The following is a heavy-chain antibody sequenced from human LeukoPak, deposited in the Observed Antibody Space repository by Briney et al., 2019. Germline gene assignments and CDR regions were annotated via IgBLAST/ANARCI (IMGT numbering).Heavy chain of an antibody. J-gene: IGHJ3*02. CDR3: ARQGASDAFDI. CDR2: IYYSGST. V-gene: IGHV4-59*08. D-gene: IGHD1-26*01. CDR1: GGSISSYY. Sequence: PSETLSLTCTVSGGSISSYYWSWIRQPSGKGLEWIGYIYYSGSTNYNPSLKSRVTISVDTSKNQFSLKLSSVTAAVTAVYYCARQGASDAFDIWGQGTMVTVSS.